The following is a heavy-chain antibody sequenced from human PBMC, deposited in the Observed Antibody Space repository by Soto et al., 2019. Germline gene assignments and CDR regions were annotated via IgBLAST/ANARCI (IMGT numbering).Heavy chain of an antibody. CDR3: ASESHYGSGSS. CDR2: IYYSGST. V-gene: IGHV4-30-4*01. Sequence: SETLSLTCTVSGGSISSGDYYWSWIRQPPGKGLGWIGYIYYSGSTYYNPSLKSRVTISVDTSKNQFSLKLSSVTAADTAVYYCASESHYGSGSSWGQGTLVTVSS. J-gene: IGHJ5*02. CDR1: GGSISSGDYY. D-gene: IGHD3-10*01.